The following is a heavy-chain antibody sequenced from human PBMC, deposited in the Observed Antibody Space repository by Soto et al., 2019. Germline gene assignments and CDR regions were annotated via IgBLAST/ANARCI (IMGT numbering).Heavy chain of an antibody. CDR3: ARDGLGITIFGVVIRGLYGMDV. D-gene: IGHD3-3*01. V-gene: IGHV1-2*04. J-gene: IGHJ6*02. CDR1: GYTFTGYY. Sequence: ASVKVSCKASGYTFTGYYMHWVRQAPGQGLEWMGWINPNSGGTNYAQKFQGWVTMTRDTSISTAYMELSRLRSDDTAVYYCARDGLGITIFGVVIRGLYGMDVWGQGTTVTGSS. CDR2: INPNSGGT.